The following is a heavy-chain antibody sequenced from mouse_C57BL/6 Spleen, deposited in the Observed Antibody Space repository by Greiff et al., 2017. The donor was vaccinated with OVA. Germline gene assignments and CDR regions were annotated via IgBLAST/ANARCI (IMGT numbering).Heavy chain of an antibody. D-gene: IGHD1-1*01. CDR1: GFTFSDYG. V-gene: IGHV5-17*01. Sequence: DVHLVQSGGGLVKPGGSLKLSCAASGFTFSDYGMHWVRQAPEQGLEWVGYISSGSSSIYYADTVKGRFTITRDNATNTLFLQMTSLRSEDTAVDYCARNDGSSYNWYFDVWGTGTTVTVSS. CDR3: ARNDGSSYNWYFDV. CDR2: ISSGSSSI. J-gene: IGHJ1*03.